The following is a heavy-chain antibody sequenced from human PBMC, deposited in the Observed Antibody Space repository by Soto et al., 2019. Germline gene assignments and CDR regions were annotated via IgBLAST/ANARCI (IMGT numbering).Heavy chain of an antibody. V-gene: IGHV2-5*02. J-gene: IGHJ4*02. Sequence: QITLKESGPTLVKPTQTLTLTCTFSGFSLTTSGVGVGWIRQPTGKALEWLALLYWDDDNRYSPSLKSRLTITMDTSNNQVVLTMTNMDPVDTGTYVCAHSSGRSGDYWCQGTLVTVSS. CDR3: AHSSGRSGDY. CDR1: GFSLTTSGVG. CDR2: LYWDDDN. D-gene: IGHD3-10*01.